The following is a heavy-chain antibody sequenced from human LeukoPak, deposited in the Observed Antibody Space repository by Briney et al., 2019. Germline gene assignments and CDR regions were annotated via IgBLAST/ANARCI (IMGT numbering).Heavy chain of an antibody. J-gene: IGHJ3*02. CDR3: ARRTSGAFAI. Sequence: EGSLRLSCAASGFPFSDHEMKWVRQAPGRGLEWVSYISSSGSDKYYTDSVKGRFTISRDNAKNSLYLQMNSLRAEDTAVYYCARRTSGAFAIWGQGTKVTVSS. CDR1: GFPFSDHE. V-gene: IGHV3-48*03. CDR2: ISSSGSDK.